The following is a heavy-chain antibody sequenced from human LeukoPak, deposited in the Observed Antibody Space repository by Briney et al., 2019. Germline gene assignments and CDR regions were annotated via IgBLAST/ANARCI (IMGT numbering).Heavy chain of an antibody. V-gene: IGHV4-31*03. D-gene: IGHD1-1*01. CDR3: ARDTTRGGWFDP. Sequence: SQTLSLTCTVSGGSISSGGYYWSWLRQHPGKGLEWIGYIYYSGSTYYNPSLKSRVTISVDTSKNQFSLKLSSVTAADTAVYYCARDTTRGGWFDPWGQGTLVTVSS. CDR1: GGSISSGGYY. J-gene: IGHJ5*02. CDR2: IYYSGST.